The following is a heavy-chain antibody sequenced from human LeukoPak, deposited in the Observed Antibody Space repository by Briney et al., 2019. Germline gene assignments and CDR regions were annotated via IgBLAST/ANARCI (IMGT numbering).Heavy chain of an antibody. CDR2: ISGSGGST. CDR3: AKGDCSSTSCSLGY. V-gene: IGHV3-23*01. CDR1: GFIFTGYA. J-gene: IGHJ4*02. Sequence: GEPLRLSCAASGFIFTGYAMSWGRPAPGEGLEWVSAISGSGGSTYYTDPVKGRNTISRDHSKTTLYVQMNSLRAEDPAVYYCAKGDCSSTSCSLGYWGQGTLVTVSS. D-gene: IGHD2-2*01.